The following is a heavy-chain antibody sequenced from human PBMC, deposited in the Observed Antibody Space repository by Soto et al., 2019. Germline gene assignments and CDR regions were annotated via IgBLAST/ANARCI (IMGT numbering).Heavy chain of an antibody. CDR1: GFTFNNYW. J-gene: IGHJ4*02. CDR3: ARDGAEVGINHDY. Sequence: PGGSLRRSCAASGFTFNNYWMDWVRQAPGKGLVWVSRIKTDGSVTTYADSVKGRFTISRDNAKNTLYLQMNSLRDEDTAVYFCARDGAEVGINHDYWGQGTLVTVSS. CDR2: IKTDGSVT. V-gene: IGHV3-74*01. D-gene: IGHD6-13*01.